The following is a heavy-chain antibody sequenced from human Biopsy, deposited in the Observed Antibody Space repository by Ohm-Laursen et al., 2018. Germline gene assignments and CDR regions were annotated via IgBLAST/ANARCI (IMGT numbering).Heavy chain of an antibody. CDR3: AGIVLGPTNDAFDI. CDR2: IYPGGGT. CDR1: GDSIRNYC. D-gene: IGHD1-26*01. V-gene: IGHV4-4*07. Sequence: SETLSLTCTVSGDSIRNYCWSWIRQAAGKGLEWIGRIYPGGGTIYNPSLKSRVTMSVDTSKNHFSLNLNSVTAADTAVYYCAGIVLGPTNDAFDIWGQGTMVTVSS. J-gene: IGHJ3*02.